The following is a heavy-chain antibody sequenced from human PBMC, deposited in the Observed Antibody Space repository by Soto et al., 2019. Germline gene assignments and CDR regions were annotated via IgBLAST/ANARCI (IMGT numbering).Heavy chain of an antibody. J-gene: IGHJ4*02. CDR1: GYTFTSYG. CDR3: GRAVEMATIPLADY. CDR2: ISAYNGNT. V-gene: IGHV1-18*04. Sequence: QVQLVQSGAEVKKPGASVKVSCKASGYTFTSYGISWVRQAPGQGLEWMGWISAYNGNTNYAQKLQGRVTMTTDTSTSTAYMELRRLRSDDTAGYYCGRAVEMATIPLADYWGQGTLVTVSS. D-gene: IGHD5-12*01.